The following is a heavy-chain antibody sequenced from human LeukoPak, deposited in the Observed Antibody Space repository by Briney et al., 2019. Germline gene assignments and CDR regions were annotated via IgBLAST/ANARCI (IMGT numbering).Heavy chain of an antibody. D-gene: IGHD3-10*01. J-gene: IGHJ6*02. CDR2: IIPIFGTA. Sequence: SVKVSCKASGGTFSSYAISWVRQAPGQGLEWMGGIIPIFGTANYAQKFQGRVTITADESTSTAYMELSSLRSEDTAVYYCARVREYYYGSGSYSGLGNYYYGTDVWGQGTTVTVSS. CDR1: GGTFSSYA. V-gene: IGHV1-69*13. CDR3: ARVREYYYGSGSYSGLGNYYYGTDV.